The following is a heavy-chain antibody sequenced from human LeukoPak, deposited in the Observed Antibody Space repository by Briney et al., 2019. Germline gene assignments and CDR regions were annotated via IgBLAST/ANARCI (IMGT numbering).Heavy chain of an antibody. Sequence: ASVKVSCKASGYTFTGYYMHWVRQAPGQGLEWMGWINPNSGGTNYAQKFQGRVTMTRDTSISTAYMELSRLRSNDTAVYYCARLLNQGMGFDYWGQGTLVTVSS. CDR2: INPNSGGT. D-gene: IGHD1-14*01. CDR1: GYTFTGYY. J-gene: IGHJ4*02. CDR3: ARLLNQGMGFDY. V-gene: IGHV1-2*02.